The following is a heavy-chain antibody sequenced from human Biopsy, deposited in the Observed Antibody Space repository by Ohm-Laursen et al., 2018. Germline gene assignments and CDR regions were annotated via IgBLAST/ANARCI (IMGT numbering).Heavy chain of an antibody. J-gene: IGHJ4*02. Sequence: SLRLSCAASGFTFSSYGMHWVRQAPGKGLEWVAVIWYDGSNKYYADSVKGRFTISRDDPKNTLYLQMNSPRAEDTAVYYCAREGDDSSGYTPHYFDYWGQGTLVTVSS. CDR2: IWYDGSNK. V-gene: IGHV3-33*01. CDR3: AREGDDSSGYTPHYFDY. D-gene: IGHD3-22*01. CDR1: GFTFSSYG.